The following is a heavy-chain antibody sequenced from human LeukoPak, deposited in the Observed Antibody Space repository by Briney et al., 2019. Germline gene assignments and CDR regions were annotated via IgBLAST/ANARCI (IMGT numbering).Heavy chain of an antibody. CDR1: GYTFTSYA. CDR2: INAGNGNT. Sequence: GASVKVSCKASGYTFTSYAMHWVRQAPGQRLEWVGWINAGNGNTKYSQKFQGRVTITRDTSASTAYMELSSLRSEDTAVYYCARDPRYCSSTSCYDGGLWFDPWGQGTLVTVSS. D-gene: IGHD2-2*01. J-gene: IGHJ5*02. V-gene: IGHV1-3*01. CDR3: ARDPRYCSSTSCYDGGLWFDP.